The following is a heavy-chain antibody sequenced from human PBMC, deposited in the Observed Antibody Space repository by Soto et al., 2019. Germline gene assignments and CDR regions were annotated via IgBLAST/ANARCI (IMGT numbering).Heavy chain of an antibody. V-gene: IGHV4-4*07. CDR2: IYASGRT. D-gene: IGHD3-9*01. J-gene: IGHJ2*01. CDR3: ARHFDVDPSLDHYYFDL. CDR1: GVAITPNF. Sequence: SETRCLPGTASGVAITPNFWPWLRQPAGEAPEWLGHIYASGRTTYNPSLKSRVTMFVSQTQVSLRLTSVTAADTAVYYCARHFDVDPSLDHYYFDLWGRGALVTVSS.